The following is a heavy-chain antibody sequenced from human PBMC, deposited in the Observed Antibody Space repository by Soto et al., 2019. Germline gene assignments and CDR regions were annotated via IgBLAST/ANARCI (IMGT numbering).Heavy chain of an antibody. D-gene: IGHD2-15*01. CDR1: GGSITNNNYF. V-gene: IGHV4-39*01. Sequence: SETLSLTCTVSGGSITNNNYFWGWIRQPPGKGLEWIGSAAYSGGTYYNPSLKSRVTISVDTSKNQFSLKLTSVTAADTAVYYCAKVMAGATSHSDFDSWGQGTLVTVSS. J-gene: IGHJ4*02. CDR2: AAYSGGT. CDR3: AKVMAGATSHSDFDS.